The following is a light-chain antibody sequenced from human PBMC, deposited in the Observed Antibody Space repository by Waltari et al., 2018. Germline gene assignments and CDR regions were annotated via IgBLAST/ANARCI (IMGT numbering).Light chain of an antibody. CDR3: SSYAGSNNYVV. CDR1: SSDVGGSNY. J-gene: IGLJ2*01. V-gene: IGLV2-8*01. Sequence: QSALTQPPPASGSPGQSVTISCTGTSSDVGGSNYVSWYQQHPGKAPKRMIYEVSKRPSGVPDRFSGSKSGNTASLTVSGLQAEDEADYYCSSYAGSNNYVVFGGGTKLTVL. CDR2: EVS.